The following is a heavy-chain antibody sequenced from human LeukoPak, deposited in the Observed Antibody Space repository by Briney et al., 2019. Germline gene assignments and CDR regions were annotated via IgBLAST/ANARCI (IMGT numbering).Heavy chain of an antibody. J-gene: IGHJ4*02. Sequence: ASVKVSCKASGYTFTNYGINWVRQAPGQGLEWMGWISVYNGDTNYEQKVQGRVTMTSDTSTSTAYMELRSLRSDDTAVYYCARGRSSDYWGQGTLVTVSS. CDR1: GYTFTNYG. V-gene: IGHV1-18*01. CDR3: ARGRSSDY. CDR2: ISVYNGDT. D-gene: IGHD3-10*01.